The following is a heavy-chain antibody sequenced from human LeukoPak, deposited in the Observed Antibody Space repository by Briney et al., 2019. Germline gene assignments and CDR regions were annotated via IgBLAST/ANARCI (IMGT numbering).Heavy chain of an antibody. CDR3: AKDPHYDSSGYSFDP. Sequence: PGGSLRLSCAASGFTFSNYAMSRVRQAPGKGLEWVSGIRGSGGSTDYADSVRGRFTISRDNFKNTLYLQMNSLRAEDTAVYYCAKDPHYDSSGYSFDPWGQGTLVTVSS. V-gene: IGHV3-23*01. CDR2: IRGSGGST. J-gene: IGHJ5*02. D-gene: IGHD3-22*01. CDR1: GFTFSNYA.